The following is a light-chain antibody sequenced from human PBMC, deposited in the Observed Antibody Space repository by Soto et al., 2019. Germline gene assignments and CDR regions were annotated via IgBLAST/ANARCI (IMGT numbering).Light chain of an antibody. V-gene: IGKV3-15*01. CDR1: QSVSSSY. CDR3: QQYSNWPLT. CDR2: GAS. J-gene: IGKJ4*01. Sequence: DIVMTQSPVILSVSPGERSTLSYRASQSVSSSYLAWYQQKPGQAPRLLIFGASTRAAGIPARFSGSGSGTEFTLTISSLQSEDFAVYYCQQYSNWPLTFGGGTKVDIK.